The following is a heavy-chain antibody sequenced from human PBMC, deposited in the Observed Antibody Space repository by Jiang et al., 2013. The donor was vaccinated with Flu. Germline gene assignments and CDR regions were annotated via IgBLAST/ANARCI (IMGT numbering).Heavy chain of an antibody. CDR3: AYSSSWYEGWFDP. CDR1: GDSVSSNSAA. Sequence: SGDSVSSNSAARNWIRQSPSRGLEWLGRTYYRSKWYNDYAVSVKSRITINPDTSKNQFSLQLNSVTPEDTAVYYCAYSSSWYEGWFDPWGQGTLVTVSS. V-gene: IGHV6-1*01. CDR2: TYYRSKWYN. J-gene: IGHJ5*02. D-gene: IGHD6-13*01.